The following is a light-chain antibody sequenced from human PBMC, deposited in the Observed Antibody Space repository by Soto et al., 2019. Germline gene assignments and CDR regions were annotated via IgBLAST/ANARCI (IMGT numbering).Light chain of an antibody. J-gene: IGKJ1*01. Sequence: DLQMTQAPSSLSASVGDRVTIPCRASQSISNYLSWYQQIPGKAPKLLIYAASTLRSGVSSRFSGSGSGTDFTLTISSLQPEDFATYYCQQSYSTPWTFGQGTKVELK. CDR3: QQSYSTPWT. CDR2: AAS. V-gene: IGKV1-39*01. CDR1: QSISNY.